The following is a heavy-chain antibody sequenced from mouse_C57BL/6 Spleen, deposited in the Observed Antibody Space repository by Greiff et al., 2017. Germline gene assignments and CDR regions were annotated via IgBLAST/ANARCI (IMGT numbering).Heavy chain of an antibody. CDR3: ARSSNWDLYYFDY. Sequence: EVQLQQSGPELVKPGASVKMSCKASGYTFTDYNMHWVKQSHGKSLEWIGYINPNNGGTSYNQKFKGKATLTVNKSSSTAYMELRSLTSEDSTVYYCARSSNWDLYYFDYGGQGTTLTVSS. D-gene: IGHD4-1*01. CDR2: INPNNGGT. CDR1: GYTFTDYN. J-gene: IGHJ2*01. V-gene: IGHV1-22*01.